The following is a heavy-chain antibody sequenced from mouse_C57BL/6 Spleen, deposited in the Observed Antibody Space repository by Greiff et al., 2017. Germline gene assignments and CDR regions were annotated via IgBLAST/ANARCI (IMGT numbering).Heavy chain of an antibody. Sequence: EVMLVESGAELVRPGASVKLSCTASGFNIKDDYMHWVKQRPEQGLEWIGWIDPENGDTEYASKFQGKATITADTSSNTAYLQLSSLTSEDTAVYYCTTRGLRYYAMDYWGQGTSVTVSS. CDR3: TTRGLRYYAMDY. CDR2: IDPENGDT. J-gene: IGHJ4*01. D-gene: IGHD2-4*01. CDR1: GFNIKDDY. V-gene: IGHV14-4*01.